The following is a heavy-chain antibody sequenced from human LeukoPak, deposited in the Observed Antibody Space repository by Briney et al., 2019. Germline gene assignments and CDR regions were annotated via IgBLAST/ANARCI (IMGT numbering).Heavy chain of an antibody. J-gene: IGHJ4*02. CDR3: ARSTSSRPYYYGSGNYFDY. CDR1: GGTFSSYA. V-gene: IGHV1-69*01. D-gene: IGHD3-10*01. CDR2: IIPIFGTA. Sequence: SVKDSCKASGGTFSSYAISWVRQAPGQGLEWMGGIIPIFGTANYAQKFQGRVTITADESTSTAYMELSSLRSEDTAVYYCARSTSSRPYYYGSGNYFDYWGQGTLVTVSS.